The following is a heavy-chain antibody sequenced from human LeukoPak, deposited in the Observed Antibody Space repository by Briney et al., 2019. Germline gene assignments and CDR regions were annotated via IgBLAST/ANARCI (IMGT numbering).Heavy chain of an antibody. CDR3: ARAWVFLNWFDP. CDR2: INHSGST. Sequence: SETLSLTCAVYGGSFSGYYWSWIRQPPGKGLEWIGEINHSGSTNYNPSLKSRVTISVDTSKNQFSLKLSSVTAADTAVYYCARAWVFLNWFDPWGQGTLVTVSP. CDR1: GGSFSGYY. V-gene: IGHV4-34*01. J-gene: IGHJ5*02. D-gene: IGHD2-21*01.